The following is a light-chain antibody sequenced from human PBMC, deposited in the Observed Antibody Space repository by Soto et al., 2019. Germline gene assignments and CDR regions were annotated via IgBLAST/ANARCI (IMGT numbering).Light chain of an antibody. CDR1: RSVCTY. CDR2: DAA. CDR3: HQHRSWPSPST. V-gene: IGKV3-11*01. Sequence: EIVLTQSPATLTLSHWEGATLXXRAGRSVCTYLAWSPQRPGQATRLIXXDAAYRTTDIRLRFSGSGSGTEFALTISSLEPEDYAVYYCHQHRSWPSPSTFGQGTRLEIK. J-gene: IGKJ5*01.